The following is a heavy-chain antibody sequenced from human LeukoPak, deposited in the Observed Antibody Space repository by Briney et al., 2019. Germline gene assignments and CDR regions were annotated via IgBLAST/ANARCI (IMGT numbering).Heavy chain of an antibody. CDR1: GYTFTSYA. Sequence: ASVKVSCKASGYTFTSYAINWVRQAPGQRLEWMGWINASNGNTKYSQKFQGRVTITRDTSASTAYMELSSLRSEDTAVYYCARDRTVRGVIKVNNWFDPWGQGNLVTVSS. CDR3: ARDRTVRGVIKVNNWFDP. J-gene: IGHJ5*02. D-gene: IGHD3-10*01. CDR2: INASNGNT. V-gene: IGHV1-3*01.